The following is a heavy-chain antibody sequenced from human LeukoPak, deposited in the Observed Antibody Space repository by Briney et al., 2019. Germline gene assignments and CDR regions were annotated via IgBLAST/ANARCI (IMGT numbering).Heavy chain of an antibody. V-gene: IGHV4-39*07. J-gene: IGHJ4*02. CDR3: ARGKVGATKDYFDY. CDR2: INHSGST. D-gene: IGHD1-26*01. Sequence: SETLSLTCTVSGGSISTSSYYWGWIRQPPGKGLEWIGEINHSGSTNYNPSLKSRVTISVDTSKNQFSLKLSSVTAADTAVYYCARGKVGATKDYFDYWGQGTLVTVSS. CDR1: GGSISTSSYY.